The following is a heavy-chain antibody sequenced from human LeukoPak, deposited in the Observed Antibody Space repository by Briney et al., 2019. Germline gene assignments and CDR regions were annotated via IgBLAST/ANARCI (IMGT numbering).Heavy chain of an antibody. D-gene: IGHD6-13*01. J-gene: IGHJ4*02. V-gene: IGHV3-66*01. CDR3: ARDRYSSSWGVFDY. CDR2: IYSGGAT. Sequence: GGSLRLSCAASGITVSTNYMSWVRQAPGKGLEWVSIIYSGGATYYADSVKGRFTISRENSKNTLWLQMNSLRAEDTAVYYCARDRYSSSWGVFDYWGQGTLVTVSS. CDR1: GITVSTNY.